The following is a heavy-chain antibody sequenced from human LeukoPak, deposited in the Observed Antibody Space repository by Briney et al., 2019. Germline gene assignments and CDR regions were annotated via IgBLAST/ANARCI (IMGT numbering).Heavy chain of an antibody. V-gene: IGHV3-15*01. CDR2: IKSKTDGGTT. CDR3: TKGRGSSWYLHFDY. J-gene: IGHJ4*02. CDR1: GFTFSNAW. D-gene: IGHD6-13*01. Sequence: GGSLRLSCAASGFTFSNAWMSWVRQAPGKGLEWVGRIKSKTDGGTTDYAAPVKGRFTISRDDSKNTLYLQMSSLRAEDTAVYYCTKGRGSSWYLHFDYWGQGTLVTVSS.